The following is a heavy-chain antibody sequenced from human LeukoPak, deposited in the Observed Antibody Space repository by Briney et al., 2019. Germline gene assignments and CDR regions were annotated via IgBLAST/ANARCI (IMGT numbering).Heavy chain of an antibody. CDR1: GGSISSSYYY. CDR3: ARGHPGRYSYGVFDY. V-gene: IGHV4-39*07. J-gene: IGHJ4*02. D-gene: IGHD5-18*01. Sequence: PSETLSLTCTVSGGSISSSYYYWGWIRQPPGKGLEWIGEINHSGSTNYNPSLKSRVTISVDTSKNQFSLKLSSVTAADTAVYYCARGHPGRYSYGVFDYWGQGTLVTASS. CDR2: INHSGST.